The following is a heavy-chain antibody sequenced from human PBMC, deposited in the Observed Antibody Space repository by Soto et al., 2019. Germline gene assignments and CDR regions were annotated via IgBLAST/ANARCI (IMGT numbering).Heavy chain of an antibody. Sequence: PSETLSLTCAVSGDSITGDNWWSWVRQPPGKGLEWIGEILHSGATNYNPSLKSRVTISVDKSKNQFSLKLSSVTAADTAVYYCARGSTSYCSSTSCYASRLYYYGMDVWGQGTTVTVSS. CDR2: ILHSGAT. D-gene: IGHD2-2*01. J-gene: IGHJ6*02. CDR1: GDSITGDNW. CDR3: ARGSTSYCSSTSCYASRLYYYGMDV. V-gene: IGHV4-4*02.